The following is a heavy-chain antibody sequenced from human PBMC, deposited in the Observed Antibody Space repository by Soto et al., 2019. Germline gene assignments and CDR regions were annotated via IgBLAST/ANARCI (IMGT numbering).Heavy chain of an antibody. CDR2: IWYDGSNK. J-gene: IGHJ4*02. CDR1: GFTFSSYG. V-gene: IGHV3-33*01. Sequence: QVQLVESGGGVVQPGRSLRLSCAASGFTFSSYGMHWVRQAPGKGLEWVAVIWYDGSNKYYADSVKGRFTISRDTSKNRLYVQMNSLGDEDTAVYYCARELQVVVGSGSYYPITIFDYWGQGTLVTVSS. D-gene: IGHD3-10*01. CDR3: ARELQVVVGSGSYYPITIFDY.